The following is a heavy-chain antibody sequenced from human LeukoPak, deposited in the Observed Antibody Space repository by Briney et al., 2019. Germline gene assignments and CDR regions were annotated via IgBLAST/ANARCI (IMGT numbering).Heavy chain of an antibody. D-gene: IGHD6-19*01. CDR2: ISGSGGST. J-gene: IGHJ4*02. CDR3: AKLYSGGWYQDY. V-gene: IGHV3-23*01. CDR1: GFTFSSYA. Sequence: PGGSLRLSCAASGFTFSSYAMSWVRQAPGKGLEWVSAISGSGGSTYYADSVKGRFTVSRDNSKNTLYLQMNSLRAEDTAVYYCAKLYSGGWYQDYWGQGTLVTVSS.